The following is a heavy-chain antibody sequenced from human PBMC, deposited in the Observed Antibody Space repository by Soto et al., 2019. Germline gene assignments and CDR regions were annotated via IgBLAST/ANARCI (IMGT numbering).Heavy chain of an antibody. CDR1: GFTFSDYY. CDR2: ISGSASTI. V-gene: IGHV3-11*01. J-gene: IGHJ5*02. CDR3: AREVRGLFRGWFDP. D-gene: IGHD3-16*01. Sequence: QVQLVESGGGLVQPGGSLRLSCAASGFTFSDYYMSWIRQAPGKGLEWISYISGSASTIDHADSVKGRFIISRDNAKNSLYLQMNSLRAEDTAVYYCAREVRGLFRGWFDPWGQGTLVTVSS.